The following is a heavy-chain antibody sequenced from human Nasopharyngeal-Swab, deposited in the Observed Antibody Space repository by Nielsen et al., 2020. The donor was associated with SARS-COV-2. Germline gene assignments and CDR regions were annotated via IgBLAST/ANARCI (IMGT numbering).Heavy chain of an antibody. CDR3: AREPAARPPAPDYYYYYGMDV. D-gene: IGHD6-6*01. Sequence: GESLKISCAASGFTFSSYSMNWVRQAPGKGLEWVSYISSSSSTIYYADSMKGRFTISRDNAKNSLYLQMNSLRDEDTAVYYCAREPAARPPAPDYYYYYGMDVWGQGTTVTVSS. CDR1: GFTFSSYS. CDR2: ISSSSSTI. V-gene: IGHV3-48*02. J-gene: IGHJ6*02.